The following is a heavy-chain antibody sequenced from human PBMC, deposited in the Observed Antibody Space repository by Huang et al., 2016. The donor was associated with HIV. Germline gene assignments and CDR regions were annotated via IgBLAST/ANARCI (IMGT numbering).Heavy chain of an antibody. CDR2: IIPPLGTT. CDR3: ARVSRATAAGFAFDI. D-gene: IGHD2-15*01. J-gene: IGHJ3*02. Sequence: QVQLVQSGAEVKKPGSSVKVSCKASADTFSSYAITWGRQAPGQGLEWMGGIIPPLGTTDDAQKFQDRVTITADESTNTAYMELSSLRSEDTAVYFCARVSRATAAGFAFDIWGQGTMVTVSS. V-gene: IGHV1-69*13. CDR1: ADTFSSYA.